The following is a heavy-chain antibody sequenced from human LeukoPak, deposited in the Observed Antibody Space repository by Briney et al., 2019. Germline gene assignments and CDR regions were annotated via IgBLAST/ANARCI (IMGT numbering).Heavy chain of an antibody. D-gene: IGHD2-2*01. Sequence: PWGSLRLSCAASGFNFGDYYMKLFRQAPGQGLEWYSVMSGCGHAFHYSDSVMARFAIFRDYSHNDLFLQMNSLRVEDTAVYFCDQYEQNLPELWGQGTLVTVSS. V-gene: IGHV3-23*01. CDR3: DQYEQNLPEL. J-gene: IGHJ4*02. CDR2: MSGCGHAF. CDR1: GFNFGDYY.